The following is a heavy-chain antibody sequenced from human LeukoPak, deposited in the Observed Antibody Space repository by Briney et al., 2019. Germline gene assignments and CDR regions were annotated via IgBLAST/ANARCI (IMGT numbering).Heavy chain of an antibody. V-gene: IGHV3-43*01. CDR1: GFTFDDYT. Sequence: PGGSLRLSCAASGFTFDDYTMHWVRQAPGKGLEWVSLISWDGGSTYYADSVKGRFTISRDNAKNSLYLQMNSLRDDDTAVYYCARDLRGSGNYEFDYWGQGTLVTVSS. CDR2: ISWDGGST. D-gene: IGHD3-10*01. CDR3: ARDLRGSGNYEFDY. J-gene: IGHJ4*02.